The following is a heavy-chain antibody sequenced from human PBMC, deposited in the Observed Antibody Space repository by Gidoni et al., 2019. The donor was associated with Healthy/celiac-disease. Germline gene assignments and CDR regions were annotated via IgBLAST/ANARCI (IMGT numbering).Heavy chain of an antibody. CDR1: GGTFSSYA. CDR3: AREATFTGGSWFDP. CDR2: IIPIFGTA. Sequence: QVQLVQSGAEVKKTGSSVKVSCTASGGTFSSYAISWVRQAPGQGLEWMGGIIPIFGTANYAQKFQGRVTITADESTSTAYMELSSLRSEDTAVYYCAREATFTGGSWFDPWGQGTLVTVSS. J-gene: IGHJ5*02. V-gene: IGHV1-69*01. D-gene: IGHD1-26*01.